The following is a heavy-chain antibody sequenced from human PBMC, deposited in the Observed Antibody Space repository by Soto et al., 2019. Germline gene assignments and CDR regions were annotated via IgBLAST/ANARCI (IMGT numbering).Heavy chain of an antibody. Sequence: QVQLQESGPGLVKPSETLSLTCTVSGGSISSYYWSWIRQPPGKGLEWIGYIYYSGSTNYNPSLKSRVTIPVDTSKNQFSLKLSSVTAADTAVYYCARGAIAAAAYWYFDLWGRGTLVTVSS. D-gene: IGHD6-13*01. V-gene: IGHV4-59*01. CDR1: GGSISSYY. CDR2: IYYSGST. CDR3: ARGAIAAAAYWYFDL. J-gene: IGHJ2*01.